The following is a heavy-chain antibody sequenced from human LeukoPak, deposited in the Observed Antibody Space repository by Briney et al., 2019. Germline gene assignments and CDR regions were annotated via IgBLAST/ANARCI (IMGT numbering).Heavy chain of an antibody. D-gene: IGHD2-21*02. V-gene: IGHV3-30-3*01. CDR3: ARGISSGIVVTAIAY. CDR2: ISDGGSDK. Sequence: GGSLRLSCAASGFTFSSYAMHWVRQAPDKGLEWMAVISDGGSDKYYADSVRGRFTISRDNSEDTLTLQMSSLRAEDTALYYCARGISSGIVVTAIAYWGQGTLVTVSS. CDR1: GFTFSSYA. J-gene: IGHJ4*02.